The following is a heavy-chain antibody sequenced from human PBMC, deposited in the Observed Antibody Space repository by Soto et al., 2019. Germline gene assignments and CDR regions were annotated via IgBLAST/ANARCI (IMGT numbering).Heavy chain of an antibody. J-gene: IGHJ6*02. CDR1: GGSISSYY. D-gene: IGHD3-10*01. CDR2: VHHSWGS. Sequence: QVQLQESGPGLVKPSETLSLSCTVSGGSISSYYWSWFRQSPGKRMEWIGYVHHSWGSSYNPSLQSRVAISLVTSKSQFSLNVTSVTATATAVYYCARQGFGPLHGLVDVWGQGTTVTVSS. V-gene: IGHV4-59*08. CDR3: ARQGFGPLHGLVDV.